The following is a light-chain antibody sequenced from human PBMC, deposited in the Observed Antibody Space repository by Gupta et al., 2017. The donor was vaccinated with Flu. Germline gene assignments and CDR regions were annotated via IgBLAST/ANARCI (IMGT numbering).Light chain of an antibody. CDR2: DAS. J-gene: IGKJ4*01. Sequence: SPATLSWSPGDTANLSCRASQTVNNYLGWYQQKPGQAPRLLIYDASNRATGIPARFSGSGSGTDFTLTINSLEPEDFAVYYCQQRRDWLTFGGGTKVEI. CDR3: QQRRDWLT. V-gene: IGKV3-11*01. CDR1: QTVNNY.